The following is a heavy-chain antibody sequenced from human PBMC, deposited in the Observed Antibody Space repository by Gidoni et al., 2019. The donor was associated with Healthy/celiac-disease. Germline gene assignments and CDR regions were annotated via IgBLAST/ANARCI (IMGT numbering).Heavy chain of an antibody. Sequence: QVQLVQSGAEVKKPGASVKVSCKASGYTFTSYGISWVRQAPGQGLEWMGWISAYNGNTNYAQKLQGRVTMTTDTSTSTAYMELRSLRSDDTAVYYCARVSSSWYLSPHYYYYYGMDVWGQGTTVTVSS. V-gene: IGHV1-18*01. J-gene: IGHJ6*02. CDR2: ISAYNGNT. D-gene: IGHD6-13*01. CDR1: GYTFTSYG. CDR3: ARVSSSWYLSPHYYYYYGMDV.